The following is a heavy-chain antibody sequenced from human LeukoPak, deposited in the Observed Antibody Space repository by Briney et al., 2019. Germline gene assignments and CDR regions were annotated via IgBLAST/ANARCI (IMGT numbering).Heavy chain of an antibody. CDR1: GFTFSSYA. CDR3: AKSTRGSSLPDYFDY. Sequence: PGGSLRLSCAASGFTFSSYAMHWVRQAPGKGLEWVSAISGSGGSTYYADSVKGRFTISRDNSKNTLYLQMNSLRAEDTAVYYCAKSTRGSSLPDYFDYWGQGTLVTVSS. J-gene: IGHJ4*02. CDR2: ISGSGGST. V-gene: IGHV3-23*01. D-gene: IGHD2/OR15-2a*01.